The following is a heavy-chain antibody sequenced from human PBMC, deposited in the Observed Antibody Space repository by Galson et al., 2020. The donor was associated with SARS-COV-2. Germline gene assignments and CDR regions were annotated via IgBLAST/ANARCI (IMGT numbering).Heavy chain of an antibody. CDR3: AKDKLKNYYDSSGYHDY. J-gene: IGHJ4*02. CDR2: ISYDGSNK. CDR1: GFTFSSYG. D-gene: IGHD3-22*01. V-gene: IGHV3-30*18. Sequence: TGGSLRLSCAASGFTFSSYGMHWVRQAPGKGLEWVAVISYDGSNKYYADSVKGRFTISRDNSKNTLYLQMNSLRAEDTAVYYCAKDKLKNYYDSSGYHDYGGQGTLVTVSS.